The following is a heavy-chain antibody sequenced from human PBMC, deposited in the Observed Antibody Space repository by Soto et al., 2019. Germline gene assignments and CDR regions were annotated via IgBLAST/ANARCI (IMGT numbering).Heavy chain of an antibody. Sequence: ASVKVSCKASGYTFTGYYMHWVRQAPGQGLEWMGWINPNSGGTNYAQKFQGRVTMTRDTSISTAYMELSRLRSDDTAVYYCARDPSTAAAGTDWFDPWGQGTLFTVSS. J-gene: IGHJ5*02. D-gene: IGHD6-13*01. CDR1: GYTFTGYY. V-gene: IGHV1-2*02. CDR3: ARDPSTAAAGTDWFDP. CDR2: INPNSGGT.